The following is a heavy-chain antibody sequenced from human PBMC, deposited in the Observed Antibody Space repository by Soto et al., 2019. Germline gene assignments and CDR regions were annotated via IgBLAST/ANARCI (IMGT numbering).Heavy chain of an antibody. CDR2: FDPEERET. CDR1: GYTLTELS. Sequence: ASVKVSCKVLGYTLTELSMHWVRQAPGKRLEWMGGFDPEERETIYAQKFQGRVTMTEDTSTDTAYMELSSLRSEDMAVYYCATRRIMITFGGVIVMGGFDYWGQGTLVTVSS. D-gene: IGHD3-16*02. J-gene: IGHJ4*02. V-gene: IGHV1-24*01. CDR3: ATRRIMITFGGVIVMGGFDY.